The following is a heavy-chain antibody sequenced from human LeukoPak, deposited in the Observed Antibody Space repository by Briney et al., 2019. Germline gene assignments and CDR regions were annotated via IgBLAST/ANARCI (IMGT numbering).Heavy chain of an antibody. CDR3: ARDLSSTPHWELDY. Sequence: VASVKVSCKASGYTFTDYYMHWARQAPGQGLEWMGRINPDSGDTNYAQHFQGRVTMTRDTSISTVYMELGSLSSDDTAVYYCARDLSSTPHWELDYWGQGTLVTVSS. V-gene: IGHV1-2*06. D-gene: IGHD1-26*01. J-gene: IGHJ4*02. CDR1: GYTFTDYY. CDR2: INPDSGDT.